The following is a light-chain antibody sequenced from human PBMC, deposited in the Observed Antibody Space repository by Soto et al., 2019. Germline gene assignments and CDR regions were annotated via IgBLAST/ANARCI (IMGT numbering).Light chain of an antibody. Sequence: QSVLTQPPSVSGAPGQRVTISCTGSSSNIGAGYDVHWYQQLPGTAPKLLIYGNSNRPSGVPDRFSGSKSGPSASLAITGLLAEDEADYYCQSYDRSLSYVFGTGTKLTVL. CDR3: QSYDRSLSYV. J-gene: IGLJ1*01. CDR1: SSNIGAGYD. CDR2: GNS. V-gene: IGLV1-40*01.